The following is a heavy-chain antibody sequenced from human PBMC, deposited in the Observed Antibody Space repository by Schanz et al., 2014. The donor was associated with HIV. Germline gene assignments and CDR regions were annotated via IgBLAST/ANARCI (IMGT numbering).Heavy chain of an antibody. CDR2: FNPYSGGR. Sequence: QVQLVQSGAEGRKPGASVKVSCKASEYIFTDHYIQWVRQAPGHGLEWMGWFNPYSGGRIYAQQFQGRVVMTRDTSISTAYMELSGLTSDDTAVYYCARGLKDYYYALDVWGQGTTVIVSS. CDR1: EYIFTDHY. D-gene: IGHD3-16*01. V-gene: IGHV1-2*02. J-gene: IGHJ6*02. CDR3: ARGLKDYYYALDV.